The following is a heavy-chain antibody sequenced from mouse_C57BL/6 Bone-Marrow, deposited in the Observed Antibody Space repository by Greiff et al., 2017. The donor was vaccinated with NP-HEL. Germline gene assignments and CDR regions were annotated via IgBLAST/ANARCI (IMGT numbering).Heavy chain of an antibody. V-gene: IGHV1-55*01. D-gene: IGHD1-1*01. Sequence: QVQLKQPGAELVKPGASVKMSCKASGYTFTSYWITWVKQRPGQGLEWIGDIYPGSGSTNYNEKFKSKATLTVDTSSSTAYMQLSSLTSEDSAVYDCAREAITTVGVDYWGQGTTLTVSS. CDR1: GYTFTSYW. CDR3: AREAITTVGVDY. J-gene: IGHJ2*01. CDR2: IYPGSGST.